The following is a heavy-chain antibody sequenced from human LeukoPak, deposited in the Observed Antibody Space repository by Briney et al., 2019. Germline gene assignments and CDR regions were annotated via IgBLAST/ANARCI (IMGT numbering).Heavy chain of an antibody. CDR2: INPNSGGT. D-gene: IGHD6-13*01. V-gene: IGHV1-2*02. CDR1: GYTFTSYG. J-gene: IGHJ5*02. Sequence: ASVKVSCKASGYTFTSYGISWVRQAPGQGLEWMGWINPNSGGTNYAQKFQGRVTMTRDTSISTAYMELSRLRSDDTAVYYCASSPGYSSSWPYNWFDPWGQGTLVTVSS. CDR3: ASSPGYSSSWPYNWFDP.